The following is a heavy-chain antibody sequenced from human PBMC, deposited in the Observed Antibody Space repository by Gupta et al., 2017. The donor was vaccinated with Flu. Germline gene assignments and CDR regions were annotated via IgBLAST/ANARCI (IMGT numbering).Heavy chain of an antibody. D-gene: IGHD1/OR15-1a*01. CDR2: VSYSGDNK. V-gene: IGHV3-30*18. Sequence: QVPLVAAAGSVVQPGGSWSLHCLASGFKFRAFAMHWVRQAPGKGLEWVAAVSYSGDNKYYVDAVRGRFTISRDNSNNMVYLQMNNLRAEDSAIYYCAKSTSTWNTYSYYHGMDVWGHGTTVSVSS. CDR1: GFKFRAFA. J-gene: IGHJ6*02. CDR3: AKSTSTWNTYSYYHGMDV.